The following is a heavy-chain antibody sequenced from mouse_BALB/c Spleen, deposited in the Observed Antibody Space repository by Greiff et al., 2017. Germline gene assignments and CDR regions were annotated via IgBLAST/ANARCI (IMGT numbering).Heavy chain of an antibody. D-gene: IGHD2-4*01. V-gene: IGHV1-15*01. CDR2: IDPETGGT. CDR1: GYTFTDYE. Sequence: VQLQQSGAELVRPGASVTLSCKASGYTFTDYEMHWVKQTPVHGLEWIGAIDPETGGTAYNQKFKGKATLTADKSSSTAYMELRSLTSEDSAVYYCTRSAMSTTDWAYWGQGTLVTVSA. J-gene: IGHJ3*01. CDR3: TRSAMSTTDWAY.